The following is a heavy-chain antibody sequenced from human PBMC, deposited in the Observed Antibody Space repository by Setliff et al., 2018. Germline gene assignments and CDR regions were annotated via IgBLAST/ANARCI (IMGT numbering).Heavy chain of an antibody. CDR1: GFTFSSYG. CDR2: IRDDGSNQ. Sequence: GSLRLSCAASGFTFSSYGMHWVRQAPGKGLEWVAFIRDDGSNQYYTDSVKGRFTIFRGSSKNTLYLYMTSLRAEDTAVYYCAKPQLELRWGFESWGQGTLVTVSS. J-gene: IGHJ4*02. D-gene: IGHD1-1*01. CDR3: AKPQLELRWGFES. V-gene: IGHV3-30*02.